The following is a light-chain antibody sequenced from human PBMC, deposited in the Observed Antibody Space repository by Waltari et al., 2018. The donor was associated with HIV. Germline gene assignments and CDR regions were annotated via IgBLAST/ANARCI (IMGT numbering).Light chain of an antibody. CDR2: GAF. CDR1: QAISNS. CDR3: QQYYGVPLT. V-gene: IGKV1-NL1*01. Sequence: DIQMTQSPSSLSASIGDTVIIPCRASQAISNSISWFQQQPGKVPKLLVHGAFILQRGVPSRFRGSGSGTDYTLTITGLQAEDFATYFCQQYYGVPLTFGGGTRVDIK. J-gene: IGKJ4*01.